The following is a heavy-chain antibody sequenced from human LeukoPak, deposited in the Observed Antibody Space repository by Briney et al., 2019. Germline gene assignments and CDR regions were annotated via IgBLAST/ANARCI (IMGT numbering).Heavy chain of an antibody. D-gene: IGHD3-10*01. V-gene: IGHV1-2*02. CDR1: GYTFTGYY. J-gene: IGHJ5*02. CDR2: INPNSGGT. Sequence: ASVKVSCKASGYTFTGYYMHWVRQAPGQGLEWMGWINPNSGGTNYAQKFQGRVTITRDTSISTAYMELSRLRSDDTAVYYCAREVTMVRGVITNNWFDPWGQGTLVTVSS. CDR3: AREVTMVRGVITNNWFDP.